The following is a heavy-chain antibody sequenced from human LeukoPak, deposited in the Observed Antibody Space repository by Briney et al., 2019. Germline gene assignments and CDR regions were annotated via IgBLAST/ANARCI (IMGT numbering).Heavy chain of an antibody. CDR1: GGSISSSSYY. Sequence: SETLSLTCTVSGGSISSSSYYWGWIRQPPGKGLEWIGNIYYSGSTYYNPSLKSRVTISVDTSKNQFSLKLTPVTAADTAVYYCARHALGYCSGGRCPIPYYYYMDVWGKGTTVTVSS. CDR2: IYYSGST. J-gene: IGHJ6*03. D-gene: IGHD2-15*01. V-gene: IGHV4-39*01. CDR3: ARHALGYCSGGRCPIPYYYYMDV.